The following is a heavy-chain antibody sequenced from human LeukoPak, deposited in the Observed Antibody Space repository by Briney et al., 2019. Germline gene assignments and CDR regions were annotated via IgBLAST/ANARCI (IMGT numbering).Heavy chain of an antibody. D-gene: IGHD3-22*01. Sequence: GGSLRLSCAASGFTFSSYGMHWVRQAPGKGQEWVAVISYDGSKKYYADSVKGRFTISRDNSKKTLYLQMNSLRAEDTAVYYCANYDSSGYYYVGWGQGTLVTVSS. J-gene: IGHJ4*02. CDR2: ISYDGSKK. CDR1: GFTFSSYG. CDR3: ANYDSSGYYYVG. V-gene: IGHV3-30*18.